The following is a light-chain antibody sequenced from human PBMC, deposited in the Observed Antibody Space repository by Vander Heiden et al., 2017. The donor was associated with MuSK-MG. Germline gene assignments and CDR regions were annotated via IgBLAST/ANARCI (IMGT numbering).Light chain of an antibody. V-gene: IGKV1-39*01. CDR1: QSISSY. CDR2: AAY. Sequence: DIQMTQSPSSLSASVGDRVTITCRASQSISSYLNWYQQKPGKAPKLLIYAAYSLQSGVPSRFSGSGSGTDFTLTITSLQREDFALYYCQQSYSIPYTFGQGTKLXIK. J-gene: IGKJ2*01. CDR3: QQSYSIPYT.